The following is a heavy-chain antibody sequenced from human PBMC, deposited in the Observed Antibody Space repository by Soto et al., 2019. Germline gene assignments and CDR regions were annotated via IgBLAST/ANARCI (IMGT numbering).Heavy chain of an antibody. Sequence: QVLLVQSSAEVKKPGSSVKVSCKASGGTFTSTAFSWVRQAPGQGLEWMGGIIPVLGTPNYAQKFQARLTVTEDASTTTVHMELSSLRSDDTAVYYCASSAGLDHLLNYYGLNVWGQGTTVTVSS. D-gene: IGHD6-13*01. V-gene: IGHV1-69*01. CDR1: GGTFTSTA. J-gene: IGHJ6*02. CDR2: IIPVLGTP. CDR3: ASSAGLDHLLNYYGLNV.